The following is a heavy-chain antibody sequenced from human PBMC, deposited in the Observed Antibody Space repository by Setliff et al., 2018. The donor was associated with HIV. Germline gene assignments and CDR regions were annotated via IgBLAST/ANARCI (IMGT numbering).Heavy chain of an antibody. D-gene: IGHD3-22*01. J-gene: IGHJ6*02. V-gene: IGHV3-30*01. CDR1: GFIFSSYA. CDR2: ISYDGSNK. Sequence: GESLKISCAASGFIFSSYAMHWVRQAPGKGLEWVAVISYDGSNKYYADSVKGRFTISRDNSKNTLYLQMNSLRAEDTAVYYCARKGGYYYVAYYYGMDVWGQGTTVTVSS. CDR3: ARKGGYYYVAYYYGMDV.